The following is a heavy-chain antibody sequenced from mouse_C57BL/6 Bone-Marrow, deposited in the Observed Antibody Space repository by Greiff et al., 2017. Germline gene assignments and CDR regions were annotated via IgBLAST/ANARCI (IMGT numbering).Heavy chain of an antibody. V-gene: IGHV1-7*01. D-gene: IGHD1-1*01. CDR1: GYTFTSYW. CDR3: ARYWYYYWSRVYCYALDY. Sequence: VQLQQSGAELAKPGASVKLSCKASGYTFTSYWMHWVKQRPGQGLEWIGYINPSSGYTKYNQKFKDKGTLTADKSSSTAYMQLSSLTYEDSAVYYCARYWYYYWSRVYCYALDYWGQGTSVTVSS. CDR2: INPSSGYT. J-gene: IGHJ4*01.